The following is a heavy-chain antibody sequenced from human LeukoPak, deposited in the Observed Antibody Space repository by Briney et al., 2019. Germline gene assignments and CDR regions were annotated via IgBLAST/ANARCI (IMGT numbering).Heavy chain of an antibody. CDR1: GYSFTAYY. J-gene: IGHJ5*02. V-gene: IGHV1-2*02. CDR3: ARGLGIAATNNWFDP. Sequence: GASVRVSCKASGYSFTAYYMHWVRQAPGQGLEWMGWINPNSGGTNYAQKFQGRVTMTRDTSISTAYMELSRLRSDDTAVYYCARGLGIAATNNWFDPWGQGTLVTVSS. CDR2: INPNSGGT. D-gene: IGHD6-6*01.